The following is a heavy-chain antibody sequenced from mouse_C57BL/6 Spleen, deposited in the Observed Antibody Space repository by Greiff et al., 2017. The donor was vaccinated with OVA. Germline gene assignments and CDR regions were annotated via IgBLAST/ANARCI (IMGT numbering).Heavy chain of an antibody. CDR2: IDPSDSET. CDR1: GYTFTSYW. CDR3: ARDVSYAMDY. Sequence: VQLQQPGAELVRPGSSVKLSCKASGYTFTSYWMHWVKQRPIQGLEWIGNIDPSDSETHYNQKFKDKATLTVDKSSSTAYMQLSSLTSEDSAVYYCARDVSYAMDYWGQGTSVTVSS. J-gene: IGHJ4*01. V-gene: IGHV1-52*01.